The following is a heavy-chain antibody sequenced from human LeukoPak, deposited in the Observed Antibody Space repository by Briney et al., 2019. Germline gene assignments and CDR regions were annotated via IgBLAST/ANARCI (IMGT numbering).Heavy chain of an antibody. CDR1: GFTFSSYA. D-gene: IGHD1-26*01. V-gene: IGHV3-30-3*01. Sequence: GRSLRLSCAASGFTFSSYAMHWVRQAPGKGLEWVAVISYDGSNKYYADSVKGRFTISRDNSKNTLYLQMNSLRAEDTAVYYSARAYWDPWGQGTLVTVSS. CDR2: ISYDGSNK. J-gene: IGHJ4*02. CDR3: ARAYWDP.